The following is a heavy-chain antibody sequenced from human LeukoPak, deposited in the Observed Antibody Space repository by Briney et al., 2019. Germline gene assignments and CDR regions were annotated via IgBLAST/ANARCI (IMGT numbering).Heavy chain of an antibody. J-gene: IGHJ4*02. V-gene: IGHV1-2*02. CDR2: INPHSGAT. Sequence: ASVKVSCKASGYTFHVYYMHWVRQAPGQGLEWMGWINPHSGATSYAQKFQGRVTVTRDTSISTVYMEVSSLRYDDTAVYSCARSGDYERVAYDYWGQGTLVTVSS. CDR3: ARSGDYERVAYDY. D-gene: IGHD4-17*01. CDR1: GYTFHVYY.